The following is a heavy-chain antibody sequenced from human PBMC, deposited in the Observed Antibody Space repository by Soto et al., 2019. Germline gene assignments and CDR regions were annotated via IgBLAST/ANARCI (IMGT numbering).Heavy chain of an antibody. D-gene: IGHD3-22*01. V-gene: IGHV4-59*01. CDR3: ARVEDSSGYDCYYYGMDV. CDR1: GGSISSYY. J-gene: IGHJ6*02. CDR2: IYYSGST. Sequence: SETLSLTCTVSGGSISSYYWSWIRQPPGKGLEWIGYIYYSGSTNYNPSLKSRVTISVDTSKNQFSLKPSSVTAADTAVYYCARVEDSSGYDCYYYGMDVWGQGTTVTVS.